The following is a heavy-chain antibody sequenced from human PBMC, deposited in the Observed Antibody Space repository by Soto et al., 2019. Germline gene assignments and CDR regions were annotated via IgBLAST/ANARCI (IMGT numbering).Heavy chain of an antibody. CDR3: AKNKGGIYCTRTSCLYSFDY. Sequence: EVHLFQSGGDLVQPGGSLRLSCAASGFTFSTYAMTWVRQAAGKGLEWVSTISDSSATYYADSVKGRFTISRDNSKNTQHLEITSLRADDTAVYDCAKNKGGIYCTRTSCLYSFDYWGQGTLVTASS. V-gene: IGHV3-23*01. CDR2: ISDSSAT. CDR1: GFTFSTYA. D-gene: IGHD2-2*01. J-gene: IGHJ4*02.